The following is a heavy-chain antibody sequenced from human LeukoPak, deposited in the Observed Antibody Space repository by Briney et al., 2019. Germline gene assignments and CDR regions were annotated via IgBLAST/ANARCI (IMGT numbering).Heavy chain of an antibody. CDR3: ARGGARYYYDSSGYYPPYYFDY. Sequence: GASVKVSCKASGYTFTSYGTSWVRQAPGQGLEWMGWISAYNGNTNYAQKLQGRVTMTTDTSTSTAYMELRSLRSDDTAVYYCARGGARYYYDSSGYYPPYYFDYWGQGTLVTVSS. V-gene: IGHV1-18*01. J-gene: IGHJ4*02. D-gene: IGHD3-22*01. CDR1: GYTFTSYG. CDR2: ISAYNGNT.